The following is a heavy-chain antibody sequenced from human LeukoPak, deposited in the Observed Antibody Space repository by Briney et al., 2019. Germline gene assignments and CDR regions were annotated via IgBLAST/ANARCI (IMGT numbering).Heavy chain of an antibody. J-gene: IGHJ3*02. CDR2: NPKSGGA. D-gene: IGHD3-22*01. CDR3: VRGGSSVALSSFEI. Sequence: NPKSGGADYSEQFQGRVSMTRDTSTSTASMELSSLRSDDTAMYYCVRGGSSVALSSFEIWGHGTMVTVSS. V-gene: IGHV1-2*02.